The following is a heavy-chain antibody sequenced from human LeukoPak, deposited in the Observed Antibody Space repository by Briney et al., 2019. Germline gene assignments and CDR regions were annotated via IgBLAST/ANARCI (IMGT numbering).Heavy chain of an antibody. CDR3: ARVRYDFWSGSPSNYNWFDP. CDR2: IIPILGIA. D-gene: IGHD3-3*01. V-gene: IGHV1-69*04. J-gene: IGHJ5*02. CDR1: GGTFSSYA. Sequence: SVKVSCKASGGTFSSYAISWVRQAPGQGLEWMGRIIPILGIANYAQKFQGRVTITADKSTSTAYMELSSLRSEDTAVYYCARVRYDFWSGSPSNYNWFDPWGQGTLVTVSS.